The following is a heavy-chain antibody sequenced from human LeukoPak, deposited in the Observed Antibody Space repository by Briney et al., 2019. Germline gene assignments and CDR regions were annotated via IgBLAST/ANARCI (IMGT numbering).Heavy chain of an antibody. V-gene: IGHV3-48*03. J-gene: IGHJ5*02. CDR3: VRDGRLPWFDP. Sequence: PGGSLRLSCAASGFTFSSYEMNWVRQAPGKGLEWVSYISSSGSTIYYADSVKGRFTISRDNAKNSLYLQMNSLRAEDTAVYYCVRDGRLPWFDPWGQGTLVTVSS. D-gene: IGHD1-1*01. CDR2: ISSSGSTI. CDR1: GFTFSSYE.